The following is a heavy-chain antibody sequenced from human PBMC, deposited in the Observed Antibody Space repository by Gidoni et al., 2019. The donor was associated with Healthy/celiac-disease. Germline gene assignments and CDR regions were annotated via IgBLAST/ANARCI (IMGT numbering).Heavy chain of an antibody. CDR1: GWSFSGSY. Sequence: QVQLQPWGAGLLKPSETLSLTCAVYGWSFSGSYWIWIRQPPGKGLEWIGEINHSGSTNYNPSLKSRVTISVDTSKNQFSLKLSSVTAADTAVYYCAGGPAAKNPYYYYYYMDVWGKGTTVTVSS. J-gene: IGHJ6*03. D-gene: IGHD2-2*01. V-gene: IGHV4-34*01. CDR3: AGGPAAKNPYYYYYYMDV. CDR2: INHSGST.